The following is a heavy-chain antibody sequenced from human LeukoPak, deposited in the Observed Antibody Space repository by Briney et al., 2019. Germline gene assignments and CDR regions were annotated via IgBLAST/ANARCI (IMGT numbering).Heavy chain of an antibody. Sequence: GGSLRLSCAASGFTFSSYSMNWVRQAPGKGLEWVSGISWNSGSIGYADSVKGRFTISRDNAKNSLYLQMNSLRAEDTALYYCAKDIGSYYYYMDVWGKGTTVTISS. J-gene: IGHJ6*03. CDR2: ISWNSGSI. CDR1: GFTFSSYS. CDR3: AKDIGSYYYYMDV. V-gene: IGHV3-9*01. D-gene: IGHD1-1*01.